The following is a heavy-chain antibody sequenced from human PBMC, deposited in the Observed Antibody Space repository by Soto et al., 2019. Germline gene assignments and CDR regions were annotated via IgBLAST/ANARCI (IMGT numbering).Heavy chain of an antibody. Sequence: EGQLVESGGGLVRPGGSLRLSCAASGFTFSSYWMHWVCQAPGKGLVWVSRMNEDGGTTDYADSVKGRFTISRDNAKNTLYLQMNSLRVEDTAVYYCASDLSGRADVWGQGTTVTVSS. V-gene: IGHV3-74*02. CDR2: MNEDGGTT. CDR1: GFTFSSYW. J-gene: IGHJ6*02. CDR3: ASDLSGRADV. D-gene: IGHD3-10*01.